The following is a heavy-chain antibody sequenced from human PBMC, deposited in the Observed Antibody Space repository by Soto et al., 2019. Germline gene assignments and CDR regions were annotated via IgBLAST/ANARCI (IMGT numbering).Heavy chain of an antibody. J-gene: IGHJ4*02. CDR3: AKDRGLVRGPMPY. CDR1: GFTFSSYG. D-gene: IGHD3-10*01. CDR2: ISYDGSNK. V-gene: IGHV3-30*18. Sequence: GGSLRLSCAASGFTFSSYGMHWVRQAPGKGLEWVAVISYDGSNKYYADSVKGRFTISRDNSKNTLYLQMNSLRAEDTAVYYCAKDRGLVRGPMPYWGQGTLVTVSS.